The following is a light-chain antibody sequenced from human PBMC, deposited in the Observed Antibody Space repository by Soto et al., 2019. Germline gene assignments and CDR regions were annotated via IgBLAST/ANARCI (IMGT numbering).Light chain of an antibody. CDR3: HQRSNWPPT. CDR2: SAS. V-gene: IGKV3-11*01. Sequence: EIVLTQSPATLSLSPGERATLSCRASPSVSNDLVWYHQKPGQAPRLLLYSASNRATGIPARFSGSGSGTDFTLTISSLEPEDFAFYFCHQRSNWPPTFGGGTKVESK. J-gene: IGKJ4*01. CDR1: PSVSND.